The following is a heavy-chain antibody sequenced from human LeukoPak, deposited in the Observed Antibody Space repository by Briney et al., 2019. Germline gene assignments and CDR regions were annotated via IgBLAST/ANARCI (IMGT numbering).Heavy chain of an antibody. CDR2: IKSKTDGGTT. CDR1: GFTFSNAW. J-gene: IGHJ5*02. D-gene: IGHD6-6*01. Sequence: GGSLRLSCAASGFTFSNAWMSWVRQAPGKGLEWVGRIKSKTDGGTTDYAAPVKGRFTISRDDSKNTLYLQMNSLKTEDTAVYYCTTGEQLGFGDWFDPWGQGTLVTVSS. V-gene: IGHV3-15*01. CDR3: TTGEQLGFGDWFDP.